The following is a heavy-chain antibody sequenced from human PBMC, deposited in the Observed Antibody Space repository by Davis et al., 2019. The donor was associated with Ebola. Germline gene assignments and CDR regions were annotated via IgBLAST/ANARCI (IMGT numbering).Heavy chain of an antibody. CDR1: ENSFTNYW. CDR3: ASLRRTITGMDDGFDL. V-gene: IGHV5-51*01. Sequence: GESLKISCNDSENSFTNYWIGWVRQMPGKGLEWMGIIYTGDSDTRYSPSFRGQVTISADKSTRTAYLQWGSLKASDTAIYYCASLRRTITGMDDGFDLWGQGTMVTVSS. J-gene: IGHJ3*01. D-gene: IGHD1-20*01. CDR2: IYTGDSDT.